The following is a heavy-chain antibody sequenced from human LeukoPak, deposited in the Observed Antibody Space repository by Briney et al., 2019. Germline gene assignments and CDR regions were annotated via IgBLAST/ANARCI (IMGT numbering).Heavy chain of an antibody. CDR1: GFTFSSYA. V-gene: IGHV3-64D*06. D-gene: IGHD6-13*01. CDR3: VTIAAARTFQH. J-gene: IGHJ1*01. CDR2: ISSNGGGT. Sequence: GGSLRLSCSASGFTFSSYAMHWVRQAPGKGLEYASAISSNGGGTYYADSVKGRFTISRDNSKSTLYLQMSSLRAEDTAVYYCVTIAAARTFQHWGQGTLVTVSS.